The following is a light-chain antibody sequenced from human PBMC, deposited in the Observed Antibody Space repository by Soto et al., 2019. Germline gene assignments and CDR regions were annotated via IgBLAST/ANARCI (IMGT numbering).Light chain of an antibody. CDR2: EAS. J-gene: IGKJ1*01. Sequence: IHLTQSPSTLSASIGDTVTITWRASESIRTWLAWYQHKPGKAPKFLIYEASSLKSGVPSRFSGSGSGTEFTLTFSNLQPDDFATYFCQQYNNYSRTFGQGTKVDIK. CDR3: QQYNNYSRT. CDR1: ESIRTW. V-gene: IGKV1-5*01.